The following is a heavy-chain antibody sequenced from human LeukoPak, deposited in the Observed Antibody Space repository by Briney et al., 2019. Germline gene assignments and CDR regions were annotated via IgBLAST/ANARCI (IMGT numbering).Heavy chain of an antibody. Sequence: QPGGSLRLSCAASGFTFSSYGMHWVRQAPGKGLEWVAFIRYDGSNKYYADSVKGRFTISRDNSKNTLYLQMNSLRAEDTAVYYCAKTPVPYSSGWYALDYWGQGTLVTVSS. V-gene: IGHV3-30*02. J-gene: IGHJ4*02. D-gene: IGHD6-19*01. CDR1: GFTFSSYG. CDR3: AKTPVPYSSGWYALDY. CDR2: IRYDGSNK.